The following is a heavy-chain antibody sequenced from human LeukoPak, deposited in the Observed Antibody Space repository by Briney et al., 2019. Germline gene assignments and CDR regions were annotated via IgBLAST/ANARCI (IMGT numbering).Heavy chain of an antibody. CDR2: INHSGST. CDR3: ARGYGSGWYGGDY. D-gene: IGHD6-19*01. CDR1: GGSSSGYY. Sequence: SETLSLTCAVYGGSSSGYYWSWIRQPPGKGLEWIGEINHSGSTNYNPSLKSRVTISVDTSKNQFSLKLSSVTAADTAVYYCARGYGSGWYGGDYWGQGALVTVSS. V-gene: IGHV4-34*01. J-gene: IGHJ4*02.